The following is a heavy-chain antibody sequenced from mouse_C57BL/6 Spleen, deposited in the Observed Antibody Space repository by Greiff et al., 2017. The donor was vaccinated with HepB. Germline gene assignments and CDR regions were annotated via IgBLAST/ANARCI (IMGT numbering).Heavy chain of an antibody. D-gene: IGHD2-3*01. CDR1: GYTFTDYN. V-gene: IGHV1-18*01. CDR2: INPNNGGT. Sequence: DVQLQESGPELVKPGASVKIPCKASGYTFTDYNMDWVKQSHGKSLEWIGDINPNNGGTIYNQKFKGKATLTVDKSSSTAYMELRSLTSEDTAVYYCARTGYSHYYAMDYWGQGTSVTVSS. CDR3: ARTGYSHYYAMDY. J-gene: IGHJ4*01.